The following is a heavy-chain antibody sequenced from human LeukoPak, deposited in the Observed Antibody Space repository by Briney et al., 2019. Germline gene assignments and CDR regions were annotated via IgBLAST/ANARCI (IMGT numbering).Heavy chain of an antibody. CDR2: ITSSNNYI. CDR1: GFTFTSYS. CDR3: ARGEFGDYYYFYMDV. Sequence: GGSLRLSCAASGFTFTSYSMNWVRQAPGKGLEWVSSITSSNNYIYYGDSVKGRFTISRDDAKNSLFLQMNSLRAEDTATYYCARGEFGDYYYFYMDVWGKGTTVTVSS. J-gene: IGHJ6*03. D-gene: IGHD2-15*01. V-gene: IGHV3-21*01.